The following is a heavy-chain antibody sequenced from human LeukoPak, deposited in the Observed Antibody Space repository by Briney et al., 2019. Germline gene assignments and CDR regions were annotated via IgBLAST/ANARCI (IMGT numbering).Heavy chain of an antibody. V-gene: IGHV1-2*06. Sequence: ASVKVSCKASGYTFTGYYMHWVRQAPGQGLEWMGRINPNSGGTNYAQKFQGRVTMTRDTSISTAYKELSRLRSDDTAVYYCARSRQRVLLWFGELLDYWGQGTLVTVSS. CDR3: ARSRQRVLLWFGELLDY. D-gene: IGHD3-10*01. CDR1: GYTFTGYY. CDR2: INPNSGGT. J-gene: IGHJ4*02.